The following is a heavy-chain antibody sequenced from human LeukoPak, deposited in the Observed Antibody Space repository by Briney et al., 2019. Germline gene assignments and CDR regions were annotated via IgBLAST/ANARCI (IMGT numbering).Heavy chain of an antibody. Sequence: PGESLKISCKGSEYSFTNYWIGWVRQMPGKGLEWMGIIYPADSDTRYSPSFQGQVTISVDKSISTAYLQWSGLKASDTAIYYCARLTVAGVYNYYYGMDIWGQGTTVTVSS. CDR1: EYSFTNYW. D-gene: IGHD6-19*01. CDR3: ARLTVAGVYNYYYGMDI. CDR2: IYPADSDT. J-gene: IGHJ6*02. V-gene: IGHV5-51*01.